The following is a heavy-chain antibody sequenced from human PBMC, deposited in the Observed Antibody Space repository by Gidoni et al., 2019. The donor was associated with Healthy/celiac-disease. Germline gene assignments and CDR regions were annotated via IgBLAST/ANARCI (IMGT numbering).Heavy chain of an antibody. CDR2: INPSGGST. CDR1: GSTFTSYY. D-gene: IGHD2-21*01. CDR3: ARDGAPAPRGLRGGARMSIFLAHDAFDI. Sequence: QVQLVQSGAEVKKPGASVKVSCKASGSTFTSYYMHWVRQAPGQGLEWMGIINPSGGSTSYAQKFQGRVTMTRDTSTSTVYMELSSLRSEDTAVYYCARDGAPAPRGLRGGARMSIFLAHDAFDIWGQGTMVTVSS. J-gene: IGHJ3*02. V-gene: IGHV1-46*01.